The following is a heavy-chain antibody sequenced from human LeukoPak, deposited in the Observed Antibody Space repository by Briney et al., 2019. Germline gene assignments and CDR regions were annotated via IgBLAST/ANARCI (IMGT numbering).Heavy chain of an antibody. CDR1: GYSISSGYY. V-gene: IGHV4-61*02. D-gene: IGHD3-3*01. Sequence: PSETLSLTCTVSGYSISSGYYWGWIRQPAGKGLEWIGRIYTSGSTNYNPSLKSRVTISVDTSKNQFSLKLSSVTAADTAVYYCARDGPEWLVGAFDIWGQGTMVTVSS. CDR2: IYTSGST. CDR3: ARDGPEWLVGAFDI. J-gene: IGHJ3*02.